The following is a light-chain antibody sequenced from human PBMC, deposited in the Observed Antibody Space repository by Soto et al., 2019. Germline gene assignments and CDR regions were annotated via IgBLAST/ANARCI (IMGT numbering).Light chain of an antibody. CDR2: DVN. V-gene: IGLV2-14*01. J-gene: IGLJ2*01. CDR1: ISDIGGYNF. Sequence: QSVLTQPASLSGSPGQSITISCTGTISDIGGYNFISWYQHHPGKAPKLVIYDVNNLPSGISYRFSGSKSGNTASLTISGLQAEDEADYYCASYTRTTTLVFGGGTKVNVL. CDR3: ASYTRTTTLV.